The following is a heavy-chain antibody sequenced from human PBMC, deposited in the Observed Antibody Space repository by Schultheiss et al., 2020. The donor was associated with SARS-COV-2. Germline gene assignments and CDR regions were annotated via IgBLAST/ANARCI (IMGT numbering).Heavy chain of an antibody. CDR1: GYTFTSYG. D-gene: IGHD4-17*01. Sequence: ASVKVSCKASGYTFTSYGISWVRQAPGQGLEWMGWINPNSGGTNYAQKLQGRVTMTTDTSTSTAYMELRSLRSDDTAVYYCARVGTNGDYGYWGQGTLVTVSS. V-gene: IGHV1-18*04. CDR2: INPNSGGT. J-gene: IGHJ4*02. CDR3: ARVGTNGDYGY.